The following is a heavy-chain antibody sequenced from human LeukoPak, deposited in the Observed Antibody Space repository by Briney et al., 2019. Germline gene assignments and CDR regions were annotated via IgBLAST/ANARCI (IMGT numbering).Heavy chain of an antibody. Sequence: SETLSLTCAVYVGSFSGYHWSWIRQPPGKGLEWIGEINDNGNTNYKSSLKSRVTISADRSKNQFSLKMTSVTAADTAVYYCARQGQISAFDIWGQGNLVLVSS. V-gene: IGHV4-34*01. D-gene: IGHD3-16*02. CDR1: VGSFSGYH. CDR3: ARQGQISAFDI. CDR2: INDNGNT. J-gene: IGHJ4*02.